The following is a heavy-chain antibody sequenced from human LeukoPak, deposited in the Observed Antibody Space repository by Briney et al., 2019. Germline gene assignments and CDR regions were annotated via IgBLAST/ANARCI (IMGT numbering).Heavy chain of an antibody. D-gene: IGHD6-13*01. J-gene: IGHJ4*02. Sequence: PGGSLRLSCAASGFTFSSYWMHWVRQAPGKGLEWVSVIYSGGSTYYADSVKGRFTISRDNSKNTLYLQMNSLRAEDTAVYYCARDPLSAEVDYWGQGTLVTVSS. CDR3: ARDPLSAEVDY. V-gene: IGHV3-66*02. CDR2: IYSGGST. CDR1: GFTFSSYW.